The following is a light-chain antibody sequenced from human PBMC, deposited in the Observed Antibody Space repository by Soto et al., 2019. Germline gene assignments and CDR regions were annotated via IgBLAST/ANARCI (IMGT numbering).Light chain of an antibody. V-gene: IGLV3-21*04. CDR2: YDS. J-gene: IGLJ1*01. CDR1: NIGNKR. CDR3: QVWDIMTDNYV. Sequence: SYELTQPPSVSVAPEKTATITCGGNNIGNKRVHWYRQKPGQAPVLLISYDSDRPSGIPERFSGSNSENTATLTISRVEAGVEADYYCQVWDIMTDNYVFGSGTKVTVL.